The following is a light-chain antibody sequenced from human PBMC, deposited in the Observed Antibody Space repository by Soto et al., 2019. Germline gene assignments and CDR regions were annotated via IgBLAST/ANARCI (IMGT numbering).Light chain of an antibody. V-gene: IGKV3D-15*01. CDR3: QQYNNWPPT. CDR1: QSFRGL. Sequence: EVVLTQSPVTLSLSPGERATLSCRASQSFRGLLAWYQQKPGQAPRLLIYDAYNRATGIPPRFSGSGSGTEFTLTISSLQSEDFAVYYCQQYNNWPPTFSQGTKVDIK. CDR2: DAY. J-gene: IGKJ1*01.